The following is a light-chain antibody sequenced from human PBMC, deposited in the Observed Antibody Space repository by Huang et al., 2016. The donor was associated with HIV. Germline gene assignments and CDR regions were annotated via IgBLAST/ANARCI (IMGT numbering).Light chain of an antibody. CDR3: QQYGSSPRT. J-gene: IGKJ4*01. V-gene: IGKV3-20*01. Sequence: IVLTQSPGTRSLSPGERATLSCRASQSVSSSYLAWYQQKPGQAPRLLIYGASSMATGIPDRFSGSGSGTDFTLTISRLQPEDFAVYYCQQYGSSPRTFGGGTQVEIK. CDR1: QSVSSSY. CDR2: GAS.